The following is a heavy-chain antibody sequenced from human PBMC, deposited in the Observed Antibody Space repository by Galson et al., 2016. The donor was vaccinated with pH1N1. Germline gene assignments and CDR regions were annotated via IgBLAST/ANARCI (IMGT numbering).Heavy chain of an antibody. Sequence: SLRLSCAASGFTFSTYAMHWVRQAPGKGLEWVALTSYDGSNKYYADSVKGRFTISRDNSKNTLYLEMNSLIAEDTAVYYCSRGNPPTSTTDYWGQGTLVTASS. D-gene: IGHD1-14*01. V-gene: IGHV3-30-3*01. CDR3: SRGNPPTSTTDY. CDR2: TSYDGSNK. CDR1: GFTFSTYA. J-gene: IGHJ4*02.